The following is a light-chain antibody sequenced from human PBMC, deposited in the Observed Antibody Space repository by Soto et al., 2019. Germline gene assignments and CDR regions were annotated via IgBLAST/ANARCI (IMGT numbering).Light chain of an antibody. J-gene: IGLJ2*01. Sequence: QAVLTQPASVSGSPGQSITISCTGTSSDVGRYVSWYQQHPGKAPKLMIYDVTNRPSGVSNRFSGSKSGNTASLTISGLQAEDEADYYCSSYTSSNTPVVFGGGTKLTVL. CDR2: DVT. CDR1: SSDVGRY. V-gene: IGLV2-14*03. CDR3: SSYTSSNTPVV.